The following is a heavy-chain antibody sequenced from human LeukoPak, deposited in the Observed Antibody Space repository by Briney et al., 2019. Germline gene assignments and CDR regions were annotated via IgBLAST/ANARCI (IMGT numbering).Heavy chain of an antibody. CDR2: ISSSSSYI. CDR3: ARDDSSSWYDFWFDP. Sequence: GGSLRLSCAASGFTFSSYSMNWVRQAPGKGLEWVSSISSSSSYIYYADSVKGRFTISRDNAKNSLYLQMNSLSAEDTAVYYCARDDSSSWYDFWFDPWGQGTLVSVSS. V-gene: IGHV3-21*01. D-gene: IGHD6-13*01. J-gene: IGHJ5*02. CDR1: GFTFSSYS.